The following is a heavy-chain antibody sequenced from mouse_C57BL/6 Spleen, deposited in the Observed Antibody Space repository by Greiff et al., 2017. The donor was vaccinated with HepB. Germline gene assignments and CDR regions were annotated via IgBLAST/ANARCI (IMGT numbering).Heavy chain of an antibody. Sequence: QVQLQHPGAELVKPGASVKMSCKASGYTFTSYWITWVKQRPGQGLEWIGDIYPGSGSTNYNEKFKSKATLTVDTSSSTAYMQLSSLTSEDSAVYYCARAYYYGSSYDFDYWGQGTTLTVSS. D-gene: IGHD1-1*01. V-gene: IGHV1-55*01. CDR3: ARAYYYGSSYDFDY. CDR1: GYTFTSYW. J-gene: IGHJ2*01. CDR2: IYPGSGST.